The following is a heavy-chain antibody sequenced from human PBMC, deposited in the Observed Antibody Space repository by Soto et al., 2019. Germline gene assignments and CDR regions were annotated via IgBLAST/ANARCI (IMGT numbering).Heavy chain of an antibody. CDR1: GGSISSGSFY. D-gene: IGHD3-9*01. CDR3: ARTTCYEIFPAYCSPVDY. J-gene: IGHJ4*02. CDR2: ISDSRSS. Sequence: QVQLQESGPGLVKPSQTLTLTCTVSGGSISSGSFYWSWIRQHPGKGLEWIGHISDSRSSYYNPSRESRVTISVDTSKNQFCLKLSAVTAADTAVYFCARTTCYEIFPAYCSPVDYWGQGTLVTVSS. V-gene: IGHV4-31*03.